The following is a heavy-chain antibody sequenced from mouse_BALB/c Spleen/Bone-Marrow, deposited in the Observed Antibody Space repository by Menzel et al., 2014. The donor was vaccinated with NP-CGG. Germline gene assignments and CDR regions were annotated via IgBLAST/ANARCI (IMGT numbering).Heavy chain of an antibody. CDR1: GYTFSNYW. V-gene: IGHV1-5*01. J-gene: IGHJ2*01. CDR3: TTLARSDFDY. CDR2: IYPGNSDT. D-gene: IGHD3-1*01. Sequence: VQLQQPGTVLARPGAAVKMSCKASGYTFSNYWMHWVKQRPGQGLEWIGTIYPGNSDTIYNQEFKGKAKLTAVASTSTAYMELSSLTNEDSAVYYCTTLARSDFDYWGQGTTLTVSS.